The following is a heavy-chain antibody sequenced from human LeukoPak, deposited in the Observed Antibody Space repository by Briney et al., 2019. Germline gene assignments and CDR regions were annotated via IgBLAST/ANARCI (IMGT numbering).Heavy chain of an antibody. V-gene: IGHV1-2*02. Sequence: ASVKVSCKASGYTFTGYYMHWVRQAPGQGLEWMGWINPNSGGTNYAQKFQGRVTMTRDTSISTAYMELSRLRSDDTAVYYWARDGVVVPAEGMDVWGQGTTVTVSS. CDR2: INPNSGGT. CDR3: ARDGVVVPAEGMDV. D-gene: IGHD2-2*01. CDR1: GYTFTGYY. J-gene: IGHJ6*02.